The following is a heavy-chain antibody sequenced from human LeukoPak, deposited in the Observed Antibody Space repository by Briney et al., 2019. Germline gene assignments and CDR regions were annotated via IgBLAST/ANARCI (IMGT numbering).Heavy chain of an antibody. CDR3: AKRGWMGLNYYGSGSYPNHDYFDY. CDR2: ISGSGGST. Sequence: GGSLRLSCAASGFTFSSYAMGWVRQAPGKGLEWVSAISGSGGSTYYADSVKGRFTISRDNSKNTLYLQMNSLRAEDTAVYYCAKRGWMGLNYYGSGSYPNHDYFDYWGQGTLVTVSS. J-gene: IGHJ4*02. V-gene: IGHV3-23*01. CDR1: GFTFSSYA. D-gene: IGHD3-10*01.